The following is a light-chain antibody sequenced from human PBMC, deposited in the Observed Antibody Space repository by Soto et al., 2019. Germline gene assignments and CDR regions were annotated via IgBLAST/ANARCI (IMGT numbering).Light chain of an antibody. CDR2: GAS. Sequence: DIQMTQSPSTLPASVGDRVTITCRASQSISSWLAWYQQKPGRAPKLLIYGASDLQSGVPSRFSGSGSGTDFTLTISSLQSEDFATYYCQQTYNTPPWTFGQGTKVDIK. J-gene: IGKJ1*01. CDR1: QSISSW. CDR3: QQTYNTPPWT. V-gene: IGKV1-39*01.